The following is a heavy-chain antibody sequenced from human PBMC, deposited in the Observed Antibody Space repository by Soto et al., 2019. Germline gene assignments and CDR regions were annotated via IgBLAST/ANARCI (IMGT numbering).Heavy chain of an antibody. CDR2: ISATGGSA. Sequence: EVQLLQSGGGLGQPGGSLRLSCVASGFTFSSYAMNWVRQAPGKGPEWVSSISATGGSAYYADSVKGRFTISRDNSKNTLYLQMDSLRADDTAVYYCAGDRGYSGYGREVFDFWGQGTLVTVSS. CDR3: AGDRGYSGYGREVFDF. D-gene: IGHD5-12*01. J-gene: IGHJ4*02. V-gene: IGHV3-23*01. CDR1: GFTFSSYA.